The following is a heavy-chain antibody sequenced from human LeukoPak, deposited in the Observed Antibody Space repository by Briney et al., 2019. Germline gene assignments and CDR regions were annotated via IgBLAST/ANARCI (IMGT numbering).Heavy chain of an antibody. J-gene: IGHJ4*02. V-gene: IGHV3-74*01. CDR2: IAGDGSST. CDR3: ARGRPHGNDY. D-gene: IGHD4-23*01. Sequence: PGGSLRLSCAASGFTFSSYWMNWVRQAPGKGLVWVSRIAGDGSSTTYADSVKGRFSISRDNAENTLYLQMNSLRVEDTAVYYCARGRPHGNDYWGQGTLVTVSS. CDR1: GFTFSSYW.